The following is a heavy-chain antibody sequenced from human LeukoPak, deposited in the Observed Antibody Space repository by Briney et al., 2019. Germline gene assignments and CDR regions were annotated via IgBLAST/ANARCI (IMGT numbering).Heavy chain of an antibody. CDR2: ISAYNGNT. CDR3: ARCAAGIMTGTNDY. J-gene: IGHJ4*02. D-gene: IGHD1-1*01. CDR1: GYTFTSYG. V-gene: IGHV1-18*01. Sequence: GASVKVSCKASGYTFTSYGISWVRQAPGQGLEWMGWISAYNGNTNYAQKLQGRVTMTTDTSTSTAYMELRSLRSDDTAVYYCARCAAGIMTGTNDYWGQGTLATVSS.